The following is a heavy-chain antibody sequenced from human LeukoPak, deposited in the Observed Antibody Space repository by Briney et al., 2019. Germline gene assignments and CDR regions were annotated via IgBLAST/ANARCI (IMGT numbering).Heavy chain of an antibody. D-gene: IGHD6-13*01. V-gene: IGHV4-59*01. CDR1: GGSISSYY. CDR3: ARGYSSSWTWAQDAFDI. CDR2: IYYSGST. Sequence: TASETLSLTCTVSGGSISSYYWSWIRQPPGKGLEWIGYIYYSGSTNYNPSLKSRVTISVDTSKNQFSLKLSSVTAADTAVYYCARGYSSSWTWAQDAFDIWGQGTMVTVSS. J-gene: IGHJ3*02.